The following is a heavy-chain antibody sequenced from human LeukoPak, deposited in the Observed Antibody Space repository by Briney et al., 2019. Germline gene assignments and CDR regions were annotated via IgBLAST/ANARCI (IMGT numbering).Heavy chain of an antibody. V-gene: IGHV4-59*01. J-gene: IGHJ4*02. Sequence: SETLSLTCTVSGGSISSYYRSWIRQPPGKGLEWIGYIYYSGSTNYNPSLKSRVTISVDTSKNQFSLKLSSVTAADTAVYYCARDTRDGYNYYFDYWGQGTLVTVSS. CDR1: GGSISSYY. D-gene: IGHD5-24*01. CDR2: IYYSGST. CDR3: ARDTRDGYNYYFDY.